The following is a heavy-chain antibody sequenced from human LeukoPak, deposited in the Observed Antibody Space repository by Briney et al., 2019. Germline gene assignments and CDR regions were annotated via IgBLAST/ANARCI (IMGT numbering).Heavy chain of an antibody. Sequence: GGSLRLSCAASGFTFSSYSMNWVRQAPGKGLEWVSYISSGSSTIYYADSVKGRFTISRDNANNSLYLQMNSLRDEDTAVHYCAREPLVVVAAANWDFFDNWGQGALVTVSS. CDR1: GFTFSSYS. J-gene: IGHJ4*02. CDR2: ISSGSSTI. D-gene: IGHD2-2*01. V-gene: IGHV3-48*02. CDR3: AREPLVVVAAANWDFFDN.